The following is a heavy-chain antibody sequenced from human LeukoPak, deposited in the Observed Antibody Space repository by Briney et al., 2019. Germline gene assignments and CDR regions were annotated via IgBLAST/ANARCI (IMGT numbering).Heavy chain of an antibody. Sequence: SQTLSLTCTVSGGSISSGNYYWSWIRQHPGKGLEWIGYIYYSGSTNYNPSLKSRVTISVDTSKNQFSLKLSSVTAADTAVYYCARYDHSSSWSLWFDPWGQGTLVTVSS. CDR3: ARYDHSSSWSLWFDP. V-gene: IGHV4-30-4*08. J-gene: IGHJ5*02. CDR2: IYYSGST. D-gene: IGHD6-13*01. CDR1: GGSISSGNYY.